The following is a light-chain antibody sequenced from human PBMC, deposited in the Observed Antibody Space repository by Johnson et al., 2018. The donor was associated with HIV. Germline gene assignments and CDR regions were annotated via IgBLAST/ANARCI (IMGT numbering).Light chain of an antibody. CDR2: DNN. V-gene: IGLV1-51*01. J-gene: IGLJ1*01. CDR1: SYNIGNNY. Sequence: QSVLTQPPSVSAAPGQKVTISCSGRSYNIGNNYVSRYQQVTGTAPKPIIYDNNWRPYGIPDRCSGSKSCTSDTVGIPAIQTGEEADYYCGTWDRSLSAPYVFGTGTKVTVL. CDR3: GTWDRSLSAPYV.